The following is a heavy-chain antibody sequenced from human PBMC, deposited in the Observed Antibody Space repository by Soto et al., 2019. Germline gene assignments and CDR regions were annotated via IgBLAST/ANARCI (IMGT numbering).Heavy chain of an antibody. CDR1: DGSITNADYY. D-gene: IGHD2-15*01. V-gene: IGHV4-30-4*01. CDR2: ISYSGNT. CDR3: ASVGGGGTCLLEDCLIWFDP. J-gene: IGHJ5*02. Sequence: QVHLQESGPGLVKPSQTLSLTCTVSDGSITNADYYWTWIRQPPGKGLEWLGYISYSGNTYYNPSLESRLLISIYTPKNQFSVRLSSATDAHTAVYHFASVGGGGTCLLEDCLIWFDPWGHGTQVTGSS.